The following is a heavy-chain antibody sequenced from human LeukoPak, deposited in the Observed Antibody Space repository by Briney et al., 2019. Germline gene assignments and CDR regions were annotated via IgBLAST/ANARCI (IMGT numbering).Heavy chain of an antibody. CDR3: ARFGTTGTLDY. CDR2: IYHSGST. J-gene: IGHJ4*02. CDR1: GYSISSGYY. Sequence: SETLSLTCTVSGYSISSGYYWGWIRQPPVKGLEWIGSIYHSGSTYYNPSLKSRVTISVDTSKNQFSLKLSSVTAADTAVYYCARFGTTGTLDYWGQGTLVTVSS. V-gene: IGHV4-38-2*02. D-gene: IGHD1-1*01.